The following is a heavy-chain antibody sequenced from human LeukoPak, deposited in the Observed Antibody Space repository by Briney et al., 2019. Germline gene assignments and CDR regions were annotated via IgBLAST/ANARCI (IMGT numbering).Heavy chain of an antibody. V-gene: IGHV4-39*07. Sequence: SETLSLTCTVSGGSISSSSYYWGWIRQPPGKGLEWIGSIYYSGSTYYNPSLKSRVTISVDTSKNQFSLKLSSVTAADTAVYYCARGPELLWFGELLKSDKYYFDYWGQGTLVTVSS. CDR1: GGSISSSSYY. D-gene: IGHD3-10*01. CDR3: ARGPELLWFGELLKSDKYYFDY. CDR2: IYYSGST. J-gene: IGHJ4*02.